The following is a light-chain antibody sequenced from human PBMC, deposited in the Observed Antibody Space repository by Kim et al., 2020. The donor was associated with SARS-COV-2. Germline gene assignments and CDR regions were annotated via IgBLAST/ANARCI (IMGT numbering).Light chain of an antibody. CDR2: GNS. CDR3: QSFDSSLSGYL. V-gene: IGLV1-40*01. Sequence: QSVLTQPPSVSGAPGQGVTISCTGSSSNIGAGYDVHWYQHLPGTAPKLLIYGNSNRPSGVPDRFSGSKSGTSASLAITGLQAEDEADYYCQSFDSSLSGYLFGTGTKVTVL. CDR1: SSNIGAGYD. J-gene: IGLJ1*01.